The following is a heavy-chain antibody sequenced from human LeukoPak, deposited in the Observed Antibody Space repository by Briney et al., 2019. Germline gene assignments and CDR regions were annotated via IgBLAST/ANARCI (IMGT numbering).Heavy chain of an antibody. CDR1: GFTFSSYG. V-gene: IGHV3-33*01. J-gene: IGHJ4*02. CDR3: AREAGELQVLDY. D-gene: IGHD1-7*01. CDR2: MWYDGSNK. Sequence: GGSLRLSCAASGFTFSSYGMHWVRQAPGKGLEWVAVMWYDGSNKYYADSVKGRFTISRDNSKNPLYLQMNSLRAEDTAVYYCAREAGELQVLDYWGQGTLVTVSS.